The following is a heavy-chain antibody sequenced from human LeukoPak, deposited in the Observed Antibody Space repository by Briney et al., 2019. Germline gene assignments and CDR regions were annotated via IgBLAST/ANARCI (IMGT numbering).Heavy chain of an antibody. V-gene: IGHV4-39*01. J-gene: IGHJ3*02. CDR2: IYYSGST. CDR3: ARHSEYSYDFWSGYYLGAFDI. Sequence: TSETLSLTCTVSGGSISSSSYYWGWIRQPPGKGLEWIGSIYYSGSTYYNPSLKSRVTISVDTSKNQFSLKLSSVTAADTAVYYCARHSEYSYDFWSGYYLGAFDIWGQGTMVTVSS. D-gene: IGHD3-3*01. CDR1: GGSISSSSYY.